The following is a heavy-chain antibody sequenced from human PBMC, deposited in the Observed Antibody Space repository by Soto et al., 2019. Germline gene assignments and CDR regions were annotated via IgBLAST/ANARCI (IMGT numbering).Heavy chain of an antibody. Sequence: GASVKVSCKASGGTFSSYAISWVRQAPGQGLEWMGGIIPIFGTANYAQKFQGRVTITADESTSTAYMELSSLRSEDTAVYYCAREGDYYDVPGKSVYFDYWGQGTLVTVSS. J-gene: IGHJ4*02. V-gene: IGHV1-69*13. CDR2: IIPIFGTA. CDR1: GGTFSSYA. CDR3: AREGDYYDVPGKSVYFDY. D-gene: IGHD3-22*01.